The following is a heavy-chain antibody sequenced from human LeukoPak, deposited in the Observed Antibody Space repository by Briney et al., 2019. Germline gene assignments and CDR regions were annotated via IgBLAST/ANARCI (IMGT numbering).Heavy chain of an antibody. CDR1: GYTFTGYY. CDR3: ARDHCSSGGCYEDYYYGVHV. J-gene: IGHJ6*02. Sequence: ALVKVSCKACGYTFTGYYIQWVRQAPGQGLEWMGWINPNNGGTNYAQKFQGSVTMTRDTSINTAYMEVSRLRSDDTAVYYCARDHCSSGGCYEDYYYGVHVWGQGTTVTVSS. V-gene: IGHV1-2*04. D-gene: IGHD2-15*01. CDR2: INPNNGGT.